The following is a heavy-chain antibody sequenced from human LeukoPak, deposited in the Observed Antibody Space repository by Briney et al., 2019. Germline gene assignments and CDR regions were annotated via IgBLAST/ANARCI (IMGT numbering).Heavy chain of an antibody. CDR2: ISYDGSNK. CDR3: ARDKVAASEGLFDY. J-gene: IGHJ4*02. CDR1: GFTFSSYG. Sequence: PGGSLRLSCAASGFTFSSYGMHWVRQAPGKGLEWVAVISYDGSNKYYADSVKGRFTISRDNSKNTLYLQMNSLRAEDTAVYYCARDKVAASEGLFDYWGQGTLVTVSS. V-gene: IGHV3-30*03. D-gene: IGHD6-19*01.